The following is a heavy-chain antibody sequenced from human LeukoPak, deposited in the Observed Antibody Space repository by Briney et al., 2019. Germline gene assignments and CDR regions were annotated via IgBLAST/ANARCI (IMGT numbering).Heavy chain of an antibody. CDR1: GFTFSSYG. J-gene: IGHJ6*02. V-gene: IGHV3-33*01. CDR2: IWYDGSNK. Sequence: GGSLRLSCAASGFTFSSYGMHWVRQAPGKGLEWVAVIWYDGSNKYYADSVKGRFTISRDNSKNTLYLQMNSLRAEDTAVYYCARDTACGGDCYPSDYYYGMDVWGQGTTVTVSS. CDR3: ARDTACGGDCYPSDYYYGMDV. D-gene: IGHD2-21*02.